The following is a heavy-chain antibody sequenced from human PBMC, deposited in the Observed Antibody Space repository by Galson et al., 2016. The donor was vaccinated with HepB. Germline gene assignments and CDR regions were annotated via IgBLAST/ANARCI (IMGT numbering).Heavy chain of an antibody. CDR3: AREGLADGSYFDY. CDR2: IKEDGTEK. D-gene: IGHD5-24*01. J-gene: IGHJ4*02. CDR1: GFTFTNYW. V-gene: IGHV3-7*01. Sequence: SLRLSCAASGFTFTNYWMTWVRQAPGKGLEWVANIKEDGTEKCYADSVKGRFTIYGDNARNSLYLQMNSLRAEDTGIYYCAREGLADGSYFDYWGRGTLVTVS.